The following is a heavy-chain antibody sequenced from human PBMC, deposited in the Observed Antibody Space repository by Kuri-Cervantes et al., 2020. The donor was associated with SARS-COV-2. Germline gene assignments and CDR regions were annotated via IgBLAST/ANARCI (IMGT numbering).Heavy chain of an antibody. J-gene: IGHJ5*02. D-gene: IGHD4-11*01. CDR1: GYTFTGYY. V-gene: IGHV1-2*02. Sequence: ASVKVSCKASGYTFTGYYMHWVRQAPGQGLEWMGWINPNSGGTNYAQKFQGRVTMTRDTSISTAYVELSRLRSDDTAVYYCARVPYSNYDWFDPWGQGTLVTVSS. CDR2: INPNSGGT. CDR3: ARVPYSNYDWFDP.